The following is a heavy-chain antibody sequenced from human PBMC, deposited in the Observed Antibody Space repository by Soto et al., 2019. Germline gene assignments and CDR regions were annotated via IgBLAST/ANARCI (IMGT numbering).Heavy chain of an antibody. V-gene: IGHV3-49*03. CDR1: GFTFGDYA. D-gene: IGHD4-17*01. J-gene: IGHJ6*03. CDR2: IRSKAYGGTT. CDR3: TRDLDYGDYSYYYYYMDV. Sequence: GGSLRLSCTASGFTFGDYAMSWFRQAPGKGLEWVGFIRSKAYGGTTEYAASVKGRFTISRDDSKSIAYLQMNSLKTKDTAVYYCTRDLDYGDYSYYYYYMDVWGKGTTVTVSS.